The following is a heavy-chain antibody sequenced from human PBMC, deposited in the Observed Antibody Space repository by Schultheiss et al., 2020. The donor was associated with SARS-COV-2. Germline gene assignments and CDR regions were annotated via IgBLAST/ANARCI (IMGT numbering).Heavy chain of an antibody. J-gene: IGHJ4*02. CDR3: AKVGQWDYYDSSGYYY. CDR2: ISGSGGST. CDR1: GFTFSSYA. V-gene: IGHV3-23*01. D-gene: IGHD3-22*01. Sequence: GESLKISCAASGFTFSSYAMSWVRQAPGKGLEWVSAISGSGGSTYYADSVKGRFTISRDNSKNTLYLQMNSLRAEDTAVYYCAKVGQWDYYDSSGYYYWGQGTLVTVSS.